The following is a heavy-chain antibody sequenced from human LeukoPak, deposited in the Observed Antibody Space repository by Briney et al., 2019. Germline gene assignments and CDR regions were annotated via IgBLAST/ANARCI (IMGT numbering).Heavy chain of an antibody. Sequence: SETLSLTCSVSGYSINSGSYWGWIRQPPGKGLEWIASIHHSGSTYYNPSLKSRLTMSVDTSKNQFSLKLRSVTAADTAVYYCASLRVPGDFDYWGQGTLVTVSS. V-gene: IGHV4-38-2*02. J-gene: IGHJ4*02. CDR3: ASLRVPGDFDY. CDR1: GYSINSGSY. CDR2: IHHSGST.